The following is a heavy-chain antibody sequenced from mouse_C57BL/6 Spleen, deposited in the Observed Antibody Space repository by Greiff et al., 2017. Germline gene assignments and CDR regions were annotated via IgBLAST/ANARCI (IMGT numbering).Heavy chain of an antibody. CDR3: ARGGDGSSPYYAMDY. CDR2: LSSGGSYT. J-gene: IGHJ4*01. Sequence: EVHLVESGGDLVKPGGSLKLSCAASGFTFSSYGMSWVRQTPDERLEWVATLSSGGSYTYYPDSVKGRFTFSRANAKNTLYLQMSSLKSEDTAMYYCARGGDGSSPYYAMDYWGQGTSVTVSS. D-gene: IGHD1-1*01. CDR1: GFTFSSYG. V-gene: IGHV5-6*01.